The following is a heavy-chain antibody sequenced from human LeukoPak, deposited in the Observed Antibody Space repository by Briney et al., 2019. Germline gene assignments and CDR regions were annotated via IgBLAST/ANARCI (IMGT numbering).Heavy chain of an antibody. CDR3: ARGCSSTSCYQDY. V-gene: IGHV3-11*06. Sequence: PGGSLRLSCAASGFTFSDYYMSWIRQAPGKGLEWVSYISSSSYTNYADSVKGRFTISRDNAKNSLYLQMNSLRAEDTAVYYCARGCSSTSCYQDYWGQGTLVTVSS. CDR1: GFTFSDYY. CDR2: ISSSSYT. J-gene: IGHJ4*02. D-gene: IGHD2-2*01.